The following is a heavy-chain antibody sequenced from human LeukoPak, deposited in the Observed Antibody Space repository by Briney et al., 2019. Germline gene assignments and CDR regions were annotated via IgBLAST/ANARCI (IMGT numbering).Heavy chain of an antibody. Sequence: GGSLRLSCAASGFTFSTYSMNWLRLAPGKGLEWVSSISPDSNYKYYVDSVKGRFTISRDNAKSSLYLQMNSLRAEDTAVYYCASFAVPWGQGTLVTVSS. CDR1: GFTFSTYS. CDR3: ASFAVP. CDR2: ISPDSNYK. V-gene: IGHV3-21*01. J-gene: IGHJ5*02.